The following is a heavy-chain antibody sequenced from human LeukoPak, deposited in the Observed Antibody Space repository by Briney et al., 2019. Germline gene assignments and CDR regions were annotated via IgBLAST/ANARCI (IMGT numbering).Heavy chain of an antibody. CDR2: ISAYNGNT. CDR1: GYTFTRYG. V-gene: IGHV1-18*01. J-gene: IGHJ4*02. CDR3: ARGGGYNDY. Sequence: GASVKVSCKASGYTFTRYGISRVRQAPGQGLEWMGWISAYNGNTNYAQNLQGRVTMTTDTPASTAYMELRSLTSDDTAIYYCARGGGYNDYWGQGTLVTVSS. D-gene: IGHD5-24*01.